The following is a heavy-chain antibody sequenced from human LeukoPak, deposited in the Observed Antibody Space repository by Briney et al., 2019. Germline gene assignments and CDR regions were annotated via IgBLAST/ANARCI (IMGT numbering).Heavy chain of an antibody. CDR1: GFTFDDYA. V-gene: IGHV3-9*01. J-gene: IGHJ4*02. CDR2: ISWNSGSI. Sequence: SLRLSRAASGFTFDDYAMHWVRQGPGKGLEWVSGISWNSGSIVYADSVKGRFTISRDNAKNSLYLQMNSLRAEDTAFYYCAKVNTMIVVVAPFDYWGQGTLVTVSS. D-gene: IGHD3-22*01. CDR3: AKVNTMIVVVAPFDY.